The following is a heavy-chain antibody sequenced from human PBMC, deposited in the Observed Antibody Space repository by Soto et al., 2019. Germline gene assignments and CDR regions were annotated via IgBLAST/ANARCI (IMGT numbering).Heavy chain of an antibody. Sequence: EVQLVESGGGLVTPGGSLRLSCTVSGLTFNDAWMNWVRQAPGKGLEWVGRIRSHSDGGTADYAAAVKGRFTISRDDSKTTLYLQMTSLRTEDTAVYYCATAPGYWAFAPLDFWGQGALVTVSS. V-gene: IGHV3-15*07. CDR3: ATAPGYWAFAPLDF. CDR2: IRSHSDGGTA. D-gene: IGHD6-25*01. CDR1: GLTFNDAW. J-gene: IGHJ4*02.